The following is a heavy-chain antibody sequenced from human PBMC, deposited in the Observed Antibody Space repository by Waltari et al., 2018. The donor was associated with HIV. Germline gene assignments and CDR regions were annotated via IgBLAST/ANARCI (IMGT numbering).Heavy chain of an antibody. Sequence: QVQLQPSGPGLVKTSQTLSHTCAITRDSVYRNSAAWHWLRQSPSRGLEWLGRTCYLSEWYTDYALSVKSRITINPDTSRNQFSLQLNSVTPEDTAVYYCTRSTAAGSCDYWGQGTLVTVSS. CDR1: RDSVYRNSAA. CDR2: TCYLSEWYT. J-gene: IGHJ4*02. CDR3: TRSTAAGSCDY. D-gene: IGHD6-13*01. V-gene: IGHV6-1*01.